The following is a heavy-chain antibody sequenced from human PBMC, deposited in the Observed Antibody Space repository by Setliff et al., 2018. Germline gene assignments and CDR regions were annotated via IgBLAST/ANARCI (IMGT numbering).Heavy chain of an antibody. Sequence: GASVKVSCKASGYSFSDFYIHWVRQVPGRGPEWMGSINPKSGVARYVQKFQGRVTITRDTSISTAYMELSSLRSDDTAVYYCARDERAIEARQEYFQYWGQGTLVTVPQ. D-gene: IGHD6-6*01. CDR1: GYSFSDFY. CDR3: ARDERAIEARQEYFQY. J-gene: IGHJ1*01. CDR2: INPKSGVA. V-gene: IGHV1-2*02.